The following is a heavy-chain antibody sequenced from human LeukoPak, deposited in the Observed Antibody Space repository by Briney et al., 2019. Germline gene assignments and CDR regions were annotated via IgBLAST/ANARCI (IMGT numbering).Heavy chain of an antibody. CDR2: ISAYNGNT. Sequence: ASVKVSCKASGYTFTSYGISWVRQAPGQGLEWMGWISAYNGNTNYAQKLQGRVTVTTDTSTSTAYMELRSLRSDDTAVYYCARFVVVATFNWFDPWGQGTLVAVSS. CDR1: GYTFTSYG. J-gene: IGHJ5*02. CDR3: ARFVVVATFNWFDP. V-gene: IGHV1-18*01. D-gene: IGHD2-15*01.